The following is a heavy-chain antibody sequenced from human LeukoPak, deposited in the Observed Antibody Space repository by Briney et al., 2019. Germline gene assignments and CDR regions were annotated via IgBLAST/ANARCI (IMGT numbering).Heavy chain of an antibody. V-gene: IGHV5-51*01. D-gene: IGHD6-19*01. Sequence: GESLKISCKGSGCSFTSYWIGWVRQMPGKGLEWMGIINPGDSDTRYSPSFQGQVTISVDKSISTAYLQWSSLKASDTAMYYCARQGKAVVIDQWGQGTLVTVSS. J-gene: IGHJ5*02. CDR3: ARQGKAVVIDQ. CDR1: GCSFTSYW. CDR2: INPGDSDT.